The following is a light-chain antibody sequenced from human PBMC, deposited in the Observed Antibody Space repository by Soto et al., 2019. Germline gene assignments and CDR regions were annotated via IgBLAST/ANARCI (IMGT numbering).Light chain of an antibody. CDR1: QSVSSN. CDR2: GAS. Sequence: EIVMTQSPATLSVSPGERATLSCRASQSVSSNLAWYQQKPGQAPRLLIYGASTRATCIPARFSGNGSGTACTLTISSLQSEDFAVYYCQNYNKWPPWTFDQGTQVEIK. CDR3: QNYNKWPPWT. V-gene: IGKV3-15*01. J-gene: IGKJ1*01.